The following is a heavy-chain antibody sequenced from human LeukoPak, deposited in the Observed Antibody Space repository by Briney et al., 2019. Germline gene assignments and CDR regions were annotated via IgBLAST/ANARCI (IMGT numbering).Heavy chain of an antibody. D-gene: IGHD3-3*01. CDR2: IRYDGSNK. J-gene: IGHJ3*02. CDR1: GFTFSSYG. V-gene: IGHV3-30*02. Sequence: GRSLRLSCAASGFTFSSYGMHWVRQAPGKGLEWVAFIRYDGSNKYYADSVKGRFTISRDNSKNTLYLQMNSLRAEDTAVYYCAKDIGFWSGSSNAFDIWGQGTMVTVSS. CDR3: AKDIGFWSGSSNAFDI.